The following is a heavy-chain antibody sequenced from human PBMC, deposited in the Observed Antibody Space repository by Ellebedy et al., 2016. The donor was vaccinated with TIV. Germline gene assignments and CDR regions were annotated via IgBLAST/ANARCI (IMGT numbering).Heavy chain of an antibody. CDR3: ARGRYYCSSTSCYAPSWFDP. D-gene: IGHD2-2*01. Sequence: GESLKISXAASGFTFNRYGLHWVRQAPGKGLEWVANIKQDGSEKHYADSVKGRFTISRDNAKNSLYLQMNSLGAEDTAVYFCARGRYYCSSTSCYAPSWFDPWGQGTLVTVSS. J-gene: IGHJ5*02. CDR2: IKQDGSEK. V-gene: IGHV3-7*01. CDR1: GFTFNRYG.